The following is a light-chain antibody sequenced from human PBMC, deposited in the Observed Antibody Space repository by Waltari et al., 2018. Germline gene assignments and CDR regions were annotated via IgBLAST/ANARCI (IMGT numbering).Light chain of an antibody. V-gene: IGKV1-39*01. Sequence: SSLSASVGDRVTITCRASQSISSYLNWYQQKPGKAPKLLIYAASSLQSGVPSRFSGSGSGTDFTLTISSLQPEDFAIYYCQQSYSTPWTFGQGTKVEIK. CDR1: QSISSY. CDR2: AAS. CDR3: QQSYSTPWT. J-gene: IGKJ1*01.